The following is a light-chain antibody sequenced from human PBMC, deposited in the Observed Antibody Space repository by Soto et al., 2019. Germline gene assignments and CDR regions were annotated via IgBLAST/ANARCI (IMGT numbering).Light chain of an antibody. CDR1: QNVGNN. CDR2: AAS. Sequence: VLTQSPATLSLSPGESATLSCRASQNVGNNLAWYQQKSGQAPRLLIYAASDRATGVPARFRGRMSGTDFTLTISSLEPEDFATYFCQQRSRWPRGTFGRGTKLE. V-gene: IGKV3-11*01. J-gene: IGKJ2*02. CDR3: QQRSRWPRGT.